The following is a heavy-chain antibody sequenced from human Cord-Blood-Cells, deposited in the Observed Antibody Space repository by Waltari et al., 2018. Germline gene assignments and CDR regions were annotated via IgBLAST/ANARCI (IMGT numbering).Heavy chain of an antibody. CDR1: GFTFSSYA. CDR2: IRGSGGRT. Sequence: EVQLLESGGGLVQPGGSLRLSCAASGFTFSSYAMSWVGQAPGKGLELVSAIRGSGGRTYYADSVKGRFTISRDNSKNTLYLQMNSLRAEDTAVYYCAKDIAPGDYRYFDLWGRGTLVTVSS. CDR3: AKDIAPGDYRYFDL. D-gene: IGHD4-17*01. J-gene: IGHJ2*01. V-gene: IGHV3-23*01.